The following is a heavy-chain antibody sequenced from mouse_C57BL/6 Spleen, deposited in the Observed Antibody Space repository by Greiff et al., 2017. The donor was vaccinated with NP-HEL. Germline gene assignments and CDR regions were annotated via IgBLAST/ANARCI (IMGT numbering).Heavy chain of an antibody. Sequence: EVKLMESGGGLVQPGGSLKLSCAASGFTFSDYGMAWVRPAPRKGPEWVAFISNLAYSIYYADTVTGRFTISRENAKNTLYLEMSSLRSEDTAMYYCARQQDYGSSSGFAYWGQGTLVTVSA. J-gene: IGHJ3*01. CDR1: GFTFSDYG. V-gene: IGHV5-15*01. CDR2: ISNLAYSI. D-gene: IGHD1-1*01. CDR3: ARQQDYGSSSGFAY.